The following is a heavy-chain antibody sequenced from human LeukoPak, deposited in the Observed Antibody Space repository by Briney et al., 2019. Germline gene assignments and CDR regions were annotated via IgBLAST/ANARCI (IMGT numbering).Heavy chain of an antibody. CDR1: GGTFSSYA. J-gene: IGHJ4*02. D-gene: IGHD3-9*01. CDR2: IIPIFGTA. V-gene: IGHV1-69*05. CDR3: ARGASDYDILTGFDY. Sequence: SVKVSCKASGGTFSSYAIIWVRQAPGQGLEWMGGIIPIFGTANYAQKFQGRVTITTDESTSTAYMELSSLRSEDTAVYYCARGASDYDILTGFDYWGQGTLVTVSS.